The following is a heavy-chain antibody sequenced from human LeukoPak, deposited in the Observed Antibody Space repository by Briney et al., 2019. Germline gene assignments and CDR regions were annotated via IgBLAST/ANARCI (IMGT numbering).Heavy chain of an antibody. CDR2: IYYSGST. CDR3: ARGRSNYYGMDV. Sequence: SETLSLTCTVSGGSISSYYWSWIRQPPGKGLEWIGYIYYSGSTNYNPSLKSRVTISVDTSKNQFSLKLSSVTAADTAVYYCARGRSNYYGMDVWGQGTTVSVSS. V-gene: IGHV4-59*01. CDR1: GGSISSYY. J-gene: IGHJ6*02. D-gene: IGHD1-26*01.